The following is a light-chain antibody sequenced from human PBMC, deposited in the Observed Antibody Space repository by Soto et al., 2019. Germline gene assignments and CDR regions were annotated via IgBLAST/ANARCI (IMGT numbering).Light chain of an antibody. CDR3: QQYGSSTPLT. J-gene: IGKJ4*01. CDR1: QSVWNNY. V-gene: IGKV3-20*01. CDR2: GAS. Sequence: EIVLTRSPGTLSLSPGESATLSCRASQSVWNNYLAWYQQKPGQAPRLLISGASRRASGIPDRFSGSGSGTDFTLTIARLEPEDFAVYYCQQYGSSTPLTFGGGTMVEI.